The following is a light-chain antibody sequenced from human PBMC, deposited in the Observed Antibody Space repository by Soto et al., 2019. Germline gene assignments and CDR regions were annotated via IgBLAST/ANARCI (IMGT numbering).Light chain of an antibody. J-gene: IGLJ1*01. Sequence: QSALTQDASLSGAPGQAITISCTGTSSEVGGYNYVSWYQQHPGKAPKLVIYDVFTRPSGVSNRFSGSKSGNTASLTISGLQAEDEADYYCSSYTISSIPVFGTGTKVTVL. CDR1: SSEVGGYNY. CDR2: DVF. CDR3: SSYTISSIPV. V-gene: IGLV2-14*03.